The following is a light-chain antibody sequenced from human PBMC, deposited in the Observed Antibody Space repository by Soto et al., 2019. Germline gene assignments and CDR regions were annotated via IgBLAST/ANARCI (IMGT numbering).Light chain of an antibody. V-gene: IGKV1-33*01. CDR2: DAS. Sequence: DIQMTQSPSSLSASVGDRVTITCQASQDITNFLNWYQQKPGKAPKVLIYDASNLKTGVPSRFSGSGSGTEFTLTISSLQPEDFATYYCLQHNTYPYTFGQGTKLEIK. CDR3: LQHNTYPYT. CDR1: QDITNF. J-gene: IGKJ2*01.